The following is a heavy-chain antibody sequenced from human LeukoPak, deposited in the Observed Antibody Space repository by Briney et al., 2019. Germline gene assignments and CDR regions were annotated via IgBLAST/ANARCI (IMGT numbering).Heavy chain of an antibody. V-gene: IGHV3-11*01. J-gene: IGHJ4*02. D-gene: IGHD3-22*01. CDR3: ARVFDSSGYYPFDY. CDR2: ISSSGSTI. CDR1: GFTFSDYY. Sequence: GGSLRLSCAASGFTFSDYYTSWIRQAPGKGLEWVSYISSSGSTIYYADSVKGRFTISRDSAKNSLYLQMNSLRAEDTAVYYCARVFDSSGYYPFDYWGQGTLVTVSS.